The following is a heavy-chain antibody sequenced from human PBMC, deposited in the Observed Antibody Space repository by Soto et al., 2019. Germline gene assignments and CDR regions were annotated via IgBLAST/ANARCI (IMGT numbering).Heavy chain of an antibody. D-gene: IGHD1-26*01. Sequence: GESLKISCTCFGDSFSRYWIGWVRQMPGKGLEWMGITNPGDSDTRYSPSFQGQVTISVDKSISTAYLQWSSLKASDTAMYYCASHVSGNWFDPWGQGTQVTVSS. CDR3: ASHVSGNWFDP. J-gene: IGHJ5*02. CDR2: TNPGDSDT. V-gene: IGHV5-51*01. CDR1: GDSFSRYW.